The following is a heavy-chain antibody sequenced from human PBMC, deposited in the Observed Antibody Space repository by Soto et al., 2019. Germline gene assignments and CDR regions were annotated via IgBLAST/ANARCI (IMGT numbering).Heavy chain of an antibody. Sequence: ASVKVSCKASGDTFTTNYLHWVRQAPGQGLEWMGRINPNNGATLYAQEFQGRLILTTDTSASTVYMDLNSVKSEDSAVYYCTTDPGYFDWWTNPAFDIWGQGTMVTVAS. J-gene: IGHJ3*02. CDR3: TTDPGYFDWWTNPAFDI. CDR2: INPNNGAT. V-gene: IGHV1-46*01. CDR1: GDTFTTNY. D-gene: IGHD3-9*01.